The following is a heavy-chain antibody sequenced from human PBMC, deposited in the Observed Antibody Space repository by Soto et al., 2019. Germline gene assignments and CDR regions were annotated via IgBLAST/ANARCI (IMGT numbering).Heavy chain of an antibody. CDR3: ARTYSNYAHYYYYMDF. D-gene: IGHD4-4*01. Sequence: SETLSLTCTVSGGSISGYYWSWIRQPPGKGLEWIGYIYYSGSTNYNPSLKSRVTISVDTSKNQFSLKLSSVTAADTAVYYCARTYSNYAHYYYYMDFWGKGTTVTVSS. CDR2: IYYSGST. J-gene: IGHJ6*03. V-gene: IGHV4-59*08. CDR1: GGSISGYY.